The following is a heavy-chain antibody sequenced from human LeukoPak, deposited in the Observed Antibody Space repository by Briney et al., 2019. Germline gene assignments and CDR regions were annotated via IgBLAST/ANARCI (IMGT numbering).Heavy chain of an antibody. Sequence: PGGSLRLSCAASGFTVSSNYMSWVRQAPGKGLEWVSVIYSGGSTYYADSVKGRFTISRDNSKNTLYLQMNSLRAEDTAVYYCAKEFLDTATPEELGYWGQGTLVTVSS. CDR2: IYSGGST. V-gene: IGHV3-53*01. CDR3: AKEFLDTATPEELGY. D-gene: IGHD5-18*01. J-gene: IGHJ4*02. CDR1: GFTVSSNY.